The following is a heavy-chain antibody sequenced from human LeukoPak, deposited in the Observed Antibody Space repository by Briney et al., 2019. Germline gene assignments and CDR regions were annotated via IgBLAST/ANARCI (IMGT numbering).Heavy chain of an antibody. D-gene: IGHD6-19*01. CDR1: GFTFSGYA. Sequence: PGGSLRLSCAASGFTFSGYAMHWVRQAPGKGLEWVAVISYDGSNKYYADSVKGRFTISRDNSKNTLYLQMNSLRAEDTVVYYCARAVAGEGYNDYWGQGTLVTVSS. CDR3: ARAVAGEGYNDY. V-gene: IGHV3-30-3*01. CDR2: ISYDGSNK. J-gene: IGHJ4*02.